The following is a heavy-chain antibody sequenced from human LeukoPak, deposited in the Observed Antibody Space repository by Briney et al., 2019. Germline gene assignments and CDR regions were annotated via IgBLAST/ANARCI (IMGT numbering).Heavy chain of an antibody. Sequence: PGGSLRLSCAASGFTFSSYAMSWVRQAPGKGLEWVSAISGSGGSTYYADSVKGRFTISRDNSKNTLYLQMNSLRAEDTAVYYCAKDKLEITMIVPLGDMDVWGKGTTVTVSS. J-gene: IGHJ6*03. V-gene: IGHV3-23*01. CDR3: AKDKLEITMIVPLGDMDV. CDR1: GFTFSSYA. CDR2: ISGSGGST. D-gene: IGHD3-22*01.